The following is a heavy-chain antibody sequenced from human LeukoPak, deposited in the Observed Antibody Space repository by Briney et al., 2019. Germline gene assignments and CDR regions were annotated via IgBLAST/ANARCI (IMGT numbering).Heavy chain of an antibody. CDR3: ARDYYDSSGYSRGAFDI. CDR2: IYHSGST. J-gene: IGHJ3*02. D-gene: IGHD3-22*01. Sequence: PSETLSLTCTVSGYSISSGYYWGWIRQPPGKGLEWIGSIYHSGSTYYNPSLKSRVTISVDTSKNQFSLKLSSVTAADTAVYYCARDYYDSSGYSRGAFDIWGQGTMVTVSS. V-gene: IGHV4-38-2*02. CDR1: GYSISSGYY.